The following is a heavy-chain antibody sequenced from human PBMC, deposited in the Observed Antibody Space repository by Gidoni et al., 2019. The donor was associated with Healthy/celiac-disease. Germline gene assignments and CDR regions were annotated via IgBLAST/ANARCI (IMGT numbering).Heavy chain of an antibody. V-gene: IGHV3-53*01. J-gene: IGHJ6*03. CDR2: IYSGGST. CDR3: ARDRVATIPNYYYYMDV. CDR1: GFTVSSNY. Sequence: EVQLVESGGGLIQPGGSLRLSCAASGFTVSSNYMSWVRQAPGKGLEWVSVIYSGGSTYYADSVKGRFTISRDNSKNTLYLQMNSLRAEDTAVYYCARDRVATIPNYYYYMDVWGKGTTVTVSS. D-gene: IGHD5-12*01.